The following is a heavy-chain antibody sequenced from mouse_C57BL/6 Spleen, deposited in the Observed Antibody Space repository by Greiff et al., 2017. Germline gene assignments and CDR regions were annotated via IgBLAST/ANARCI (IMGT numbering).Heavy chain of an antibody. CDR2: IDPSDSYT. CDR1: GYTFTSYW. Sequence: QVQLQQPGAELVMPGASVKLSCKASGYTFTSYWMHWVKQRPGQGLEWIGEIDPSDSYTNYNQKFKGKSTLTVDKSSSTAYMQLSSLTSEDSAVYYCARRVRDYYAMDYWGQGASDTDSS. CDR3: ARRVRDYYAMDY. V-gene: IGHV1-69*01. J-gene: IGHJ4*01.